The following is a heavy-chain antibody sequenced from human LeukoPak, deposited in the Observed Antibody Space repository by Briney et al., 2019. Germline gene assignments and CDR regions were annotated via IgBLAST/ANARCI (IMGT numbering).Heavy chain of an antibody. CDR2: IIPMLGRA. Sequence: SVTPSCKPSAATLNSHATSWVRHAPGQGLEWMRMIIPMLGRATYAQKCHGRGTITAGKCTSTGDMVLSSLRSEDTAVYYCARDQKILGYGGNSALDYWGQGTLVNGSS. CDR1: AATLNSHA. V-gene: IGHV1-69*04. CDR3: ARDQKILGYGGNSALDY. J-gene: IGHJ4*02. D-gene: IGHD4-23*01.